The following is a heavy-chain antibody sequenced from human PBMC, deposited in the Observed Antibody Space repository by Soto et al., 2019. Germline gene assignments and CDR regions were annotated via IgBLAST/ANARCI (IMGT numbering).Heavy chain of an antibody. Sequence: ASVKGSCKASGYTFPRYYMHWVRQAPGQGLEWMGIINPSGGSTSYAQKFQGRVTMTRDTSTSTVYMELSSLRSEDTAVYYCARGTGTRDQYPSLDYWGQGTLVTVSS. CDR2: INPSGGST. J-gene: IGHJ4*02. CDR3: ARGTGTRDQYPSLDY. V-gene: IGHV1-46*03. D-gene: IGHD4-17*01. CDR1: GYTFPRYY.